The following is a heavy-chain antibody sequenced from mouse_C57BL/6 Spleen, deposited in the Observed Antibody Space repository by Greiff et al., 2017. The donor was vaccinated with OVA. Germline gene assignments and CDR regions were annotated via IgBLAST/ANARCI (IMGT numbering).Heavy chain of an antibody. CDR1: GYTFTDYY. CDR3: ARGDYSIPFGY. V-gene: IGHV1-26*01. CDR2: INPNNGGT. J-gene: IGHJ2*01. Sequence: VQLQQSGPELVKPGASVKISCKASGYTFTDYYMNWVKQSHGKSLEWIGDINPNNGGTSYNQKFKGKATLTVDKSSSTAYMELRSLTSEDSAVYYCARGDYSIPFGYWGQGTTLTVSS. D-gene: IGHD2-5*01.